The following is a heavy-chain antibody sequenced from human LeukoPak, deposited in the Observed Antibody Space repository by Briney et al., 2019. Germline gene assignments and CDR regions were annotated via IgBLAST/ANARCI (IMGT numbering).Heavy chain of an antibody. D-gene: IGHD1-26*01. CDR1: GFTVSSNY. CDR2: IKEDGSDK. J-gene: IGHJ4*02. CDR3: ASAAGWEFGY. V-gene: IGHV3-7*02. Sequence: PGGSLRLSCAASGFTVSSNYMSWVRQAPGKGLEWVAIIKEDGSDKYYVDSVKGRFTISRDNAKNSVYLQMNSLRVEDTAVYYCASAAGWEFGYWGQGALVTVSS.